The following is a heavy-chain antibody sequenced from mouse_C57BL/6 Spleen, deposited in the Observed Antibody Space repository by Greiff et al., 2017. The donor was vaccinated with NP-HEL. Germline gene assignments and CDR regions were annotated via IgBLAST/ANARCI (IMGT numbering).Heavy chain of an antibody. D-gene: IGHD2-1*01. J-gene: IGHJ3*01. CDR1: GYTFTSYW. Sequence: QVQLQQSGAELVKPGASVKVSCKASGYTFTSYWMHWVKQRPGQGLEWIGRIHPSDSDTNYNQKFKGKATLTVDKSSSTAYMQLSSLTSEDSAVYYCAMGGGNYVRFAYWGQGTLVTVSA. CDR2: IHPSDSDT. CDR3: AMGGGNYVRFAY. V-gene: IGHV1-74*01.